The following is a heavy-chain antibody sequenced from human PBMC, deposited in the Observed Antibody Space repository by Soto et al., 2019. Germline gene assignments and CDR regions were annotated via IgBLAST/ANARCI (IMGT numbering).Heavy chain of an antibody. CDR1: GFTFSSYW. J-gene: IGHJ3*02. CDR3: ARAHDSGDYVGPHAFYI. CDR2: IKQDGIEK. D-gene: IGHD4-17*01. V-gene: IGHV3-7*01. Sequence: EVQLVESGGGLVQPGGSLRLSCAASGFTFSSYWMSWVRQAPGKGLEWVANIKQDGIEKYYVESVKGRFTISRDNAKDSLYLQMNSLRAEDTAVYYCARAHDSGDYVGPHAFYICGQGTMVTVS.